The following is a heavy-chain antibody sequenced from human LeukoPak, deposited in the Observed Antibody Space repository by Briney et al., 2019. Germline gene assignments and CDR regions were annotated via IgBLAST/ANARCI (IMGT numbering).Heavy chain of an antibody. Sequence: AGGSLRLSCAASGFTFSSYAMHWVRQAPGKGLEWVAVISYDGSNKYYADSVKGRFTISRDNSKNTLYLQMNSLRAEDTAVYYCARGQWLRFEWFDPWGQGTLVTVSS. V-gene: IGHV3-30-3*01. D-gene: IGHD5-12*01. CDR3: ARGQWLRFEWFDP. J-gene: IGHJ5*02. CDR1: GFTFSSYA. CDR2: ISYDGSNK.